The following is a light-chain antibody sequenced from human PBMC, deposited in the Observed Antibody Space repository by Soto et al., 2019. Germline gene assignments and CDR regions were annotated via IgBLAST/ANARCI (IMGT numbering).Light chain of an antibody. J-gene: IGLJ1*01. CDR2: EVN. Sequence: QSVLTQPASVSGSPGQSITISCTGTSSDVGSYNLVSWYQQHPGKAPKLMIYEVNKRPSGVSNRFSGSKSGNTASLTISGLQAEYEADYYCCSFAGSITYVFGTGTKVTVL. V-gene: IGLV2-23*02. CDR1: SSDVGSYNL. CDR3: CSFAGSITYV.